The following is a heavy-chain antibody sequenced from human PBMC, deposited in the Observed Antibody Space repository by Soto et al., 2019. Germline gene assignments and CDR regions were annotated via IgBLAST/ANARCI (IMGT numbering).Heavy chain of an antibody. V-gene: IGHV3-48*03. CDR2: ISSSGSTI. D-gene: IGHD3-3*01. J-gene: IGHJ6*02. CDR3: ARGYLEWLLSDYYYGMDV. Sequence: RLSCAASGFTFSSYEMNWVRQAPGKGLEWVSYISSSGSTIYYADSVKGRFTISRDNAKNSLYLQMNSLRAEDTAVYYCARGYLEWLLSDYYYGMDVWGQGTTVTVSS. CDR1: GFTFSSYE.